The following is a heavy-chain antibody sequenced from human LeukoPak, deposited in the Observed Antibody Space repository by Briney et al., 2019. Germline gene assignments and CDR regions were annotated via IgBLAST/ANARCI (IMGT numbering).Heavy chain of an antibody. CDR3: AKDSCYIVVVPAAIGHYMDV. CDR1: GFTFSSYA. J-gene: IGHJ6*03. V-gene: IGHV3-23*01. CDR2: ISGSGGST. Sequence: RGSLRLSCAASGFTFSSYAMSWVRQAPGKGLEWVSAISGSGGSTYYADSVKGRFTISRDNSKNTLYLQMNSLRAEDTAVYYCAKDSCYIVVVPAAIGHYMDVWGKGTTVTVSS. D-gene: IGHD2-2*01.